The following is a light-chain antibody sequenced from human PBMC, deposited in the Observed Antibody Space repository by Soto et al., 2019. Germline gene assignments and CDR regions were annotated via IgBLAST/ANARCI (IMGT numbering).Light chain of an antibody. CDR2: DVS. CDR3: SSYTSSSTPVV. CDR1: SSDVGGYNY. Sequence: QSALTQPASVSGSPGQSITISCTGTSSDVGGYNYVSWYQQHPGKDPKLMIYDVSNRRSGVSNRFSDSKPGNTASLTISGLQAGYVANYYCSSYTSSSTPVVFGGGTNLTVL. V-gene: IGLV2-14*01. J-gene: IGLJ2*01.